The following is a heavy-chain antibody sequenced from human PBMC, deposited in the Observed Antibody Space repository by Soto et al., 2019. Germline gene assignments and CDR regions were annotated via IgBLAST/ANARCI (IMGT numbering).Heavy chain of an antibody. Sequence: GASVKVSCKVSGYTLTELSMHWVRQAPGKGLEWMGGFDPEDGETIYAQKFQGRVTMTEDTSTDTAYMELSSLRSEDTAVYYCATDRSLLAVAGIPPPGYYYYGMDVWGQGTTVTVSS. V-gene: IGHV1-24*01. CDR1: GYTLTELS. CDR3: ATDRSLLAVAGIPPPGYYYYGMDV. D-gene: IGHD6-19*01. J-gene: IGHJ6*02. CDR2: FDPEDGET.